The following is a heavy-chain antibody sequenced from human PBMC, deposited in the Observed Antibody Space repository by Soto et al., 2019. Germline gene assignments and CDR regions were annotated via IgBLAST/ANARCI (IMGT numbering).Heavy chain of an antibody. J-gene: IGHJ6*02. CDR3: ARALYSSGSFMDV. V-gene: IGHV4-59*01. D-gene: IGHD6-19*01. CDR1: GGSISSYY. CDR2: IYYSGST. Sequence: PSETLSLTCTVSGGSISSYYWSWIRQPPGKGLEWIGYIYYSGSTNYNPSLKSRVTISVDTSKNQFSLKLSSVTAADTAVYYCARALYSSGSFMDVWGRGTTVTVSS.